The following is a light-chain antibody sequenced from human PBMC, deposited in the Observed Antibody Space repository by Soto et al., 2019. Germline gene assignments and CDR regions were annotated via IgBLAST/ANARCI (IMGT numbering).Light chain of an antibody. J-gene: IGLJ1*01. V-gene: IGLV2-14*01. Sequence: QSALTQPASVSGSPGQSITISCSGTSSDIGAYDYVSWYQQHPGRAPKLIIYEASNRPSGVPDRFSGSKSGNTASLTISGLQAADEADYYCSLYTSENTDVFGTGTKVTVL. CDR2: EAS. CDR1: SSDIGAYDY. CDR3: SLYTSENTDV.